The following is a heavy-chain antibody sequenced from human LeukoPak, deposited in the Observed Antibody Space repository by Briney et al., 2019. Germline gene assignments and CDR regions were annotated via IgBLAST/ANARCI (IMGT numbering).Heavy chain of an antibody. D-gene: IGHD3-22*01. CDR1: GFTFSSSS. CDR2: ISIGSVYI. Sequence: GGSLRLSCAASGFTFSSSSTDWVRQAPGKGLGWVSSISIGSVYIYYADSVRGRLTIYTDNAENSMFLQMNSLRAEDTAVYYWARDYLDSSGYYKRPLNGFDMWGQGTMVTVSS. CDR3: ARDYLDSSGYYKRPLNGFDM. V-gene: IGHV3-21*06. J-gene: IGHJ3*02.